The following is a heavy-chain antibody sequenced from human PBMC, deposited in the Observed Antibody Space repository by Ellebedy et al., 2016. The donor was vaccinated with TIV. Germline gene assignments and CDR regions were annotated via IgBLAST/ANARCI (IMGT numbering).Heavy chain of an antibody. CDR1: GYTFTSYA. J-gene: IGHJ3*02. V-gene: IGHV1-3*01. CDR2: INAGNGNT. D-gene: IGHD1-20*01. Sequence: ASVKVSXXASGYTFTSYAMHWVRQAPGQRLEWMGWINAGNGNTKYSQKFQGRVTITRDTSASTAYMELSSLRSEDTAVYYCASAWITGTPTNIWGQGTMVTVSS. CDR3: ASAWITGTPTNI.